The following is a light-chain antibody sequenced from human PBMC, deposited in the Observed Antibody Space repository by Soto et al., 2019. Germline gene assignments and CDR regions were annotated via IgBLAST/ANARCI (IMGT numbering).Light chain of an antibody. J-gene: IGLJ1*01. CDR3: SSYTSSSTYV. Sequence: QSALTQPASVSGSPGQSITISCNGTSSDVGGYNYVSWYQQHPGKAPKLMIYAVSKRPSGVSNRFSGSESGNTASLTISGLQAEDEADYYCSSYTSSSTYVFGAGTKLTVL. CDR2: AVS. CDR1: SSDVGGYNY. V-gene: IGLV2-14*01.